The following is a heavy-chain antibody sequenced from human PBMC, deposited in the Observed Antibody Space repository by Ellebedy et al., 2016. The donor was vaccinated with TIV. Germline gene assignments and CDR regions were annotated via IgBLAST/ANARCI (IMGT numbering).Heavy chain of an antibody. D-gene: IGHD1-1*01. V-gene: IGHV3-48*04. CDR2: ISSSTLTT. CDR1: GFTFSSYN. J-gene: IGHJ4*02. CDR3: AGRAYNWNDGSLFDY. Sequence: GESLKISCAASGFTFSSYNMIWVRQAPGKGLEWISYISSSTLTTEYADSVKGRFTISRDNAKNSLYLQMNSLRAEDTAVYYCAGRAYNWNDGSLFDYWGQGTLVTVSS.